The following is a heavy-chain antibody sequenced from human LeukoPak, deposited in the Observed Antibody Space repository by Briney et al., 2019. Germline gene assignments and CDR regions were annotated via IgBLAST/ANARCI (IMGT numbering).Heavy chain of an antibody. D-gene: IGHD3-22*01. CDR2: ISSTSGYI. Sequence: GGSLRLSCAASGFTFSYHSMSWVRQAPGKGLEWVSSISSTSGYIFYADSVKGRFTISRDNAKSSLYLQMNSLRVEDTAVYYCAREVLRYYDSSGHPHYFDYWGQGTLVTVSS. CDR1: GFTFSYHS. V-gene: IGHV3-21*06. CDR3: AREVLRYYDSSGHPHYFDY. J-gene: IGHJ4*02.